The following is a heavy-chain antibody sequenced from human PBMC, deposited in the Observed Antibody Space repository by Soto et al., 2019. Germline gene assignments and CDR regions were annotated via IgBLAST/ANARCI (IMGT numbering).Heavy chain of an antibody. Sequence: SETLSLTCVVSGYSFNSVHFWGWIRQPPGKGLQWIGGLSQNGGTYRNPSLRSRVTLSVDTSKTQFSLNLTSVTAADAAVYYWAAATRPGARFYGMDVWGQGRTVTVSS. CDR1: GYSFNSVHF. CDR3: AAATRPGARFYGMDV. V-gene: IGHV4-38-2*01. J-gene: IGHJ6*02. D-gene: IGHD2-2*01. CDR2: LSQNGGT.